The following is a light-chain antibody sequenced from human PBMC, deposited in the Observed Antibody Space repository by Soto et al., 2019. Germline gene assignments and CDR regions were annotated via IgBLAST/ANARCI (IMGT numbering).Light chain of an antibody. CDR3: DSYAGDKRL. J-gene: IGLJ1*01. CDR1: SSDVGDYDY. CDR2: EVT. Sequence: QSALTQPPSASGSPGQSVTISCTGTSSDVGDYDYVSWYQQQPGKALKLIIYEVTKRPSGVPDRFSGSKSGNTASLTVSGLQAEDEADYFCDSYAGDKRLFGTGTKLTVL. V-gene: IGLV2-8*01.